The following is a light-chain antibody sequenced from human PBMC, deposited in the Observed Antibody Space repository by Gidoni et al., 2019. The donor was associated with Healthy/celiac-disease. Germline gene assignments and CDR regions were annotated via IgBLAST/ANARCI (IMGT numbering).Light chain of an antibody. CDR2: DAS. CDR1: QRLSSY. V-gene: IGKV3-11*01. J-gene: IGKJ4*01. CDR3: QQRGNWPPST. Sequence: EIALTQPRATLSSAPGDTATLSCRARQRLSSYLAWYQQKPGQAPRLLIYDASNRATGIPPRFSGSGSGTDFTLTISRLEPEDFAVYYCQQRGNWPPSTFGGGTKVEIK.